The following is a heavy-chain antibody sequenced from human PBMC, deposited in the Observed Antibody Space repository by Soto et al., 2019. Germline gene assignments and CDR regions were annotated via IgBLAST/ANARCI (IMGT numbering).Heavy chain of an antibody. CDR2: IRSDGDTT. V-gene: IGHV3-23*01. CDR1: GFTFSKYG. Sequence: GGSLRLSCAASGFTFSKYGMNWVRQAPGKGLEWVSGIRSDGDTTYNADSVKGRFTVSRDTSKNTVDLQMNNLRAEDTAVYYCAKGKGIGATPDGANCWGQGTLVTVS. CDR3: AKGKGIGATPDGANC. D-gene: IGHD1-26*01. J-gene: IGHJ4*02.